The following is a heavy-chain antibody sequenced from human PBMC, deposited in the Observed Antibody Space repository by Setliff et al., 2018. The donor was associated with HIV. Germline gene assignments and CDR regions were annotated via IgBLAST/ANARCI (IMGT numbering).Heavy chain of an antibody. CDR3: ATGEMATTRGWYFDS. CDR1: GGTFSTSA. V-gene: IGHV1-69*13. J-gene: IGHJ4*02. Sequence: GASVKVSCKASGGTFSTSALSWVRQAPGQGLEWMGGIIPILVTPTYAQKFQGRVTITADESTSTAYMGLSSLRSEDTAVYYCATGEMATTRGWYFDSWGQGTLVTV. D-gene: IGHD1-1*01. CDR2: IIPILVTP.